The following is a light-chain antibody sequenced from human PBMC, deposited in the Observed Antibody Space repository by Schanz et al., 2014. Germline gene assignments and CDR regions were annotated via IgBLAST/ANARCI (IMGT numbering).Light chain of an antibody. CDR1: SSNIGAGYD. J-gene: IGLJ3*02. CDR3: CSYAGSSPFAV. Sequence: QSVLTQPPSVSGAPGQRVTISCTGSSSNIGAGYDVHWYQQLPGTAPKLLIYGNSNRPSGVPDRFSGSESGTSASLAITGLQSEDEGDYYCCSYAGSSPFAVFGGGTKLPVL. V-gene: IGLV1-40*01. CDR2: GNS.